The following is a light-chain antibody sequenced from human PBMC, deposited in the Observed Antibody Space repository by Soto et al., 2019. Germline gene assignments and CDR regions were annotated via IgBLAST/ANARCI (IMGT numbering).Light chain of an antibody. V-gene: IGLV2-14*01. CDR2: DVS. Sequence: QSVLTQPASVSGSPGQSITISCTGTSSDVGGYNYVSWYQQHPGKAPKLMIYDVSNRPSGVSNRFSGSKSGNTASLTISGLQAEEEADYYCSSYTSSSPIVVFGGGTKLTVL. J-gene: IGLJ2*01. CDR3: SSYTSSSPIVV. CDR1: SSDVGGYNY.